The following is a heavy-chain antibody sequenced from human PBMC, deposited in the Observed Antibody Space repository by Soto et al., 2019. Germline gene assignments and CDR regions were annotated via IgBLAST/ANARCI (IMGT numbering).Heavy chain of an antibody. D-gene: IGHD4-17*01. Sequence: EVQLLESGGGLVQPGGSLRLSCAASGFTFSSYAMSWVRQAPGKGLEWVSAISGSGGSTYYADSVKGRFTISRDNSKNTPYLQMNSLRAEDTAVYYCAKEYYGDYAYYYYYGMDVWGQGTTVTVSS. J-gene: IGHJ6*02. CDR3: AKEYYGDYAYYYYYGMDV. CDR2: ISGSGGST. V-gene: IGHV3-23*01. CDR1: GFTFSSYA.